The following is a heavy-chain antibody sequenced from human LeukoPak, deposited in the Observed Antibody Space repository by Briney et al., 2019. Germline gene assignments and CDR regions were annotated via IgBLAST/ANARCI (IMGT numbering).Heavy chain of an antibody. V-gene: IGHV4-34*01. Sequence: PSETLSLTCAVYGESLNSYYWSGVRQPPGGGLGWIGEIYESGATKYNPSIKSRVAVYMVPSKQQFCLRPVSAAAADTAVYYRARGAWANRLASWGPGTPVTVSS. J-gene: IGHJ5*01. CDR2: IYESGAT. CDR1: GESLNSYY. D-gene: IGHD1-26*01. CDR3: ARGAWANRLAS.